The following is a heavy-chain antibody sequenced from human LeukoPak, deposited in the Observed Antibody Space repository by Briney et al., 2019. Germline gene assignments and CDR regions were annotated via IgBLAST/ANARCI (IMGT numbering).Heavy chain of an antibody. CDR2: IYSGGST. D-gene: IGHD3-3*01. Sequence: PGGSLRLSCAASGFTVSSNYMSWVRQAPGKGLEWVSVIYSGGSTYYADSVKGRFTISRDNAKNSLYLQMNSLRAEDTPVYYCAREGTDFWSGYYNDYWGQGTLVTVSS. CDR1: GFTVSSNY. V-gene: IGHV3-53*01. CDR3: AREGTDFWSGYYNDY. J-gene: IGHJ4*02.